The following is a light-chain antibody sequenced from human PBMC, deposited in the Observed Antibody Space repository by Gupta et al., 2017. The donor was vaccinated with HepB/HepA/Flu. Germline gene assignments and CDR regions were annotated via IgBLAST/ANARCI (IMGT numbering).Light chain of an antibody. V-gene: IGKV3-20*01. J-gene: IGKJ2*01. Sequence: EIVLTQSPGTLSLSPGERGTLSCRASQSVGSDYLAWYQQKPGQVPRLLIYGASTRATGIPDRFSGSVSGTEFTLTINRREPEDFAVYYCQQDCSSPYTFGPGTHLEIK. CDR1: QSVGSDY. CDR2: GAS. CDR3: QQDCSSPYT.